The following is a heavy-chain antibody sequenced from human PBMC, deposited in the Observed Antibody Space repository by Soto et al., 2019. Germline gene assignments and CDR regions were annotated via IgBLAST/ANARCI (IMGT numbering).Heavy chain of an antibody. CDR2: IAVGSGNT. V-gene: IGHV1-58*01. J-gene: IGHJ4*02. CDR1: GFTFTSSA. Sequence: SVKVSCKASGFTFTSSAVQWVRQARGQRLEWIGWIAVGSGNTNYAQKFQERVTITRDMSTSTAYMELSSLRSEDTAVYYCAAAPYYYDSSGYYYYFDYWGQGTLVTVSS. D-gene: IGHD3-22*01. CDR3: AAAPYYYDSSGYYYYFDY.